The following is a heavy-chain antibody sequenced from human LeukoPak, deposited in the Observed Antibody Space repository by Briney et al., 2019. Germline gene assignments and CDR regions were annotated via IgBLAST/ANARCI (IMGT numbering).Heavy chain of an antibody. CDR3: ARDRAVTPGRIDY. Sequence: SETLSLTCTVSGGSISSGCYYWVWIRQHPGNGLECVGNINNSGSTYYNPSIKSRVTISVATSKNQFSLKLSSMTAADTAVYYCARDRAVTPGRIDYWGQGTLVTVSS. J-gene: IGHJ4*02. V-gene: IGHV4-31*03. D-gene: IGHD4-17*01. CDR1: GGSISSGCYY. CDR2: INNSGST.